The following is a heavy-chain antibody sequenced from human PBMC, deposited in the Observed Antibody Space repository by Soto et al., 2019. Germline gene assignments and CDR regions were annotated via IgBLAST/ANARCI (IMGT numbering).Heavy chain of an antibody. J-gene: IGHJ6*02. D-gene: IGHD1-26*01. CDR3: ARGWDHYGMDV. CDR1: GGSISSDDYY. Sequence: KASETLSLTCTVSGGSISSDDYYWNWIRQRPGKGLEWIGNIYYRGNTNCNPSLKSRIIMSMDMSENQFSLKLTSVTAADTAVYYCARGWDHYGMDVWGQGTTVTVSS. CDR2: IYYRGNT. V-gene: IGHV4-31*03.